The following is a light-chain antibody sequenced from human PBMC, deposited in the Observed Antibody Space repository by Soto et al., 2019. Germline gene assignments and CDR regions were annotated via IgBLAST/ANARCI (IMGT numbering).Light chain of an antibody. CDR1: SSDVGSYNL. Sequence: QSALTQPASVSGSPGQSITISCTGTSSDVGSYNLVSWYQQHPGRAPKLIIYEDSKRPSGVSNRFSGSKSGNTASLTISGLQIEEEAEYYCCSYADSSTYVFGTGTKVTVL. CDR2: EDS. V-gene: IGLV2-23*01. J-gene: IGLJ1*01. CDR3: CSYADSSTYV.